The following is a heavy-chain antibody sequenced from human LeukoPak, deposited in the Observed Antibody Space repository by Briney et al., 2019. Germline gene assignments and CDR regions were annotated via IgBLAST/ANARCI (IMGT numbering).Heavy chain of an antibody. Sequence: ASVTVSFTSSGYTFTIYAMSWVRQAPRQPLERVGWISAYNCNTNYTQKVQGSDTITTNTSTTAAYMFAKSLRSDSTAVSSSARSGAYGYCYYYYYIDVWGKGTTVTVSS. D-gene: IGHD5-12*01. V-gene: IGHV1-18*01. J-gene: IGHJ6*03. CDR3: ARSGAYGYCYYYYYIDV. CDR1: GYTFTIYA. CDR2: ISAYNCNT.